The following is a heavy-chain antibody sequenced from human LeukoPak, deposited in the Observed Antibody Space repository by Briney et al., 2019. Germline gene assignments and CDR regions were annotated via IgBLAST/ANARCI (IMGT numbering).Heavy chain of an antibody. J-gene: IGHJ5*02. CDR2: INRNSGDT. D-gene: IGHD1-26*01. CDR3: ARACVTSGSYFGNWLDP. CDR1: GYTFTGYY. V-gene: IGHV1-2*02. Sequence: GASVKVSCKASGYTFTGYYMHWVRQAPGQGLEWMGWINRNSGDTKYAQKFQGRVTMTRDTSISTAYMDLSRLRSDDTAVYYCARACVTSGSYFGNWLDPWGQGTLVTVSS.